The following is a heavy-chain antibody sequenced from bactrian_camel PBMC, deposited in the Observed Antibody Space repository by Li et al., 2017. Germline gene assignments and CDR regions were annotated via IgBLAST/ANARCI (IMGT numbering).Heavy chain of an antibody. CDR2: IQQRGAVS. D-gene: IGHD2*01. J-gene: IGHJ4*01. Sequence: QLVESGGGSVQAGGSLRLSCAASGFAASKYCMAWFRQAPGKEREGVASIQQRGAVSWYADFVKGRFTISRDNAKNTVYLQMNSLKPEDTAVYFCAAITAYYGGFRYWGQGTQVTVS. V-gene: IGHV3S25*01. CDR1: GFAASKYC. CDR3: AAITAYYGGFRY.